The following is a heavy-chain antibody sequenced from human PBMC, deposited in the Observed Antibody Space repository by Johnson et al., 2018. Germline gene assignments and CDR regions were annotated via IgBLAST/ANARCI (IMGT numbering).Heavy chain of an antibody. CDR3: AKDLGGNSAGAFDI. V-gene: IGHV3-9*01. CDR1: GFTFDDYA. Sequence: VQLVESGGGLVQPGRSLRLSCAASGFTFDDYAMHWVRQAPGKGLEWVSGIRWNSGSIGDADSVTGRFTNSGDNAKESLYLQMNSLRAEDTALYYCAKDLGGNSAGAFDIWGQGTMVTVSS. J-gene: IGHJ3*02. D-gene: IGHD4-23*01. CDR2: IRWNSGSI.